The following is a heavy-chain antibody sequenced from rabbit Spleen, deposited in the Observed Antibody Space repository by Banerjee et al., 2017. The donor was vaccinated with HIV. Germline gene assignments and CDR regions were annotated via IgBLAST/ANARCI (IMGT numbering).Heavy chain of an antibody. D-gene: IGHD1-1*01. J-gene: IGHJ4*01. CDR1: GFTFSSYW. Sequence: QEQLEESGGDLVKPEGSLTLTCTASGFTFSSYWICWVRQAPGKGLEWIACIAADDGSTYYASWTKGRFTVSKTSSTTVTLQMTSLTAADTATYFCARDLVAVIGWNFSLWGPGTLVTVS. CDR3: ARDLVAVIGWNFSL. V-gene: IGHV1S45*01. CDR2: IAADDGST.